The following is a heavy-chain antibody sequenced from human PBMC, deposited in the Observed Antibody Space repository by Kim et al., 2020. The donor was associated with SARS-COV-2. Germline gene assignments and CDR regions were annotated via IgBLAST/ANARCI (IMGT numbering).Heavy chain of an antibody. CDR1: GGSISSSSYY. V-gene: IGHV4-39*07. J-gene: IGHJ4*02. D-gene: IGHD6-13*01. CDR2: IYYSGST. CDR3: ASDNIAAAGHYFDY. Sequence: SETLSLTCTVSGGSISSSSYYWGWIRQPPGKGLEWIGSIYYSGSTYYNPSLKSRVTISVDTSKNQFSLKLSSVTAADTAVYYCASDNIAAAGHYFDYWGQGTLVTVSS.